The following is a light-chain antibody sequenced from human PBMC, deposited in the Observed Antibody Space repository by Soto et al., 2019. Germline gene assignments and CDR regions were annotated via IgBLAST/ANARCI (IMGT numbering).Light chain of an antibody. CDR3: QQLNSYPLT. Sequence: IQLTQSPSSLSASVGDRVTITCRASQGISGYLAWYQQKPGKAPKLLIYAASTLQSGVPSRFSGSGSGTAFTLTIISLQPEDFATYYCQQLNSYPLTFGGGTKVDIK. J-gene: IGKJ4*01. CDR2: AAS. V-gene: IGKV1-9*01. CDR1: QGISGY.